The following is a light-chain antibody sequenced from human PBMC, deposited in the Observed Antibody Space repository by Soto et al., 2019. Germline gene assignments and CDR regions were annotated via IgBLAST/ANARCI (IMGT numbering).Light chain of an antibody. CDR1: SGHSSYA. CDR3: QTWGSGIVV. CDR2: LNSDGSH. J-gene: IGLJ2*01. Sequence: QLVLTQSPSASASLGASVKLTCTLSSGHSSYAIAWHQQQSEKGPRYLRKLNSDGSHSKGDGIPDRFSGSSSGAERYLTISSLQSEDEADYYCQTWGSGIVVFGGGTKVTVL. V-gene: IGLV4-69*01.